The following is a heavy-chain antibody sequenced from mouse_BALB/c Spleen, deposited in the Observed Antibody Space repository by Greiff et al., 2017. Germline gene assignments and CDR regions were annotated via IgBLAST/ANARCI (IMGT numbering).Heavy chain of an antibody. Sequence: QVQLQQSDTELVKPGASVKISCKASGYTFTDHAIHWVKQRPEQGLEWIGYISPGNGDIKYTEKFKGKATMTDNKSSSTAYMQLNSLTSEDSAVYFGKRADGYGAYWGQGTLVTVSA. V-gene: IGHV1S53*03. CDR3: KRADGYGAY. CDR1: GYTFTDHA. J-gene: IGHJ3*01. D-gene: IGHD2-2*01. CDR2: ISPGNGDI.